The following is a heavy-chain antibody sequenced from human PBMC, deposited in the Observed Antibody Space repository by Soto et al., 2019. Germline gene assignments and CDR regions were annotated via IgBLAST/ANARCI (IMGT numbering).Heavy chain of an antibody. Sequence: GGSLRLSCTASGFTFGDFSMSWFRQAPGKGLEWVGFIRSKAYGGTTEYAASVKGRFTISRDDSKSIAYLQMNSLKTEDTAVYYCTGPLLWFGELFSDMDVWGKGTTVTVSS. J-gene: IGHJ6*03. V-gene: IGHV3-49*03. CDR1: GFTFGDFS. CDR2: IRSKAYGGTT. D-gene: IGHD3-10*01. CDR3: TGPLLWFGELFSDMDV.